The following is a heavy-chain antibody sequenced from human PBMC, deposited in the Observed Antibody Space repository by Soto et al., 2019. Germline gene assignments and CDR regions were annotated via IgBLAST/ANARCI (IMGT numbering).Heavy chain of an antibody. CDR2: INSDESSR. CDR3: ARRIDFSFDL. V-gene: IGHV3-74*01. Sequence: EVQLVESGGDLVQPGGSLSLSCVASGFTFSNYWMHWVRQAPGKGLEWVSRINSDESSRAYADSVKGRFISSRDNDKNSLTLEMNSLRAEDTAVYYCARRIDFSFDLWGRGTLVTVSS. J-gene: IGHJ2*01. CDR1: GFTFSNYW.